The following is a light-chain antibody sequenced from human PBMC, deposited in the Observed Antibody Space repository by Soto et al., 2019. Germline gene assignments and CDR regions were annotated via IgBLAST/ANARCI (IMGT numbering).Light chain of an antibody. Sequence: EIVLTQSPGTLSLSPGERATLSRRASQSFSSSYLAWYQQKGGQAPRLLIYGASSRATGIPDRFSGSGSGTDFTLTISRLEPEDFAVYYCQHHGSSPPYTFGQGTKLEIK. V-gene: IGKV3-20*01. CDR2: GAS. CDR1: QSFSSSY. J-gene: IGKJ2*01. CDR3: QHHGSSPPYT.